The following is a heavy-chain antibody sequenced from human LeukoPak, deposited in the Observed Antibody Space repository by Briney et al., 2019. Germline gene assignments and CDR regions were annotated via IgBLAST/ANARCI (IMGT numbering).Heavy chain of an antibody. J-gene: IGHJ6*03. V-gene: IGHV4-39*07. CDR2: IYYSGST. D-gene: IGHD3-10*01. Sequence: SETLSLTCSVSGGSISNRNYYWGWIRQPPGKGLEWIGSIYYSGSTYYNPSLKSRVTISVDTSKNQFSLKLSSVTAADTAVYYCARNQGDHDYYYYYMDVWGKGTTVTVSS. CDR3: ARNQGDHDYYYYYMDV. CDR1: GGSISNRNYY.